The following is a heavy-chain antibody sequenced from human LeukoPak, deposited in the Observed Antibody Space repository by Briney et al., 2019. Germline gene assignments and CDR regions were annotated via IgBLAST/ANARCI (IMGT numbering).Heavy chain of an antibody. J-gene: IGHJ6*02. V-gene: IGHV3-30*03. CDR3: AREEQEYSSPWHYYGMNV. CDR1: GSTFSRYR. D-gene: IGHD6-6*01. Sequence: GGSLRLSCADSGSTFSRYRMLWVRQAPGKGQEGLAVISFVGSKKYYADSVKGRFTISRDNSKNTPYLQMNSLRAEDTAVYYCAREEQEYSSPWHYYGMNVWGQGTSVTVSS. CDR2: ISFVGSKK.